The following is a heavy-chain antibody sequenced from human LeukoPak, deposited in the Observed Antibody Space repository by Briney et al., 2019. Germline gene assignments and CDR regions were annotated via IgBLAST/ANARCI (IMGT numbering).Heavy chain of an antibody. D-gene: IGHD4-11*01. CDR3: ARHGVDRLPQIDY. CDR2: IYPGDSDT. Sequence: ESLKISCKGSGYSFTSYWIGWVRQMPGKGLEWMGVIYPGDSDTRYSPSFQGQVTISADKSISTAYLQWSSLKASDTAMYYCARHGVDRLPQIDYWGQGTLVTVSS. J-gene: IGHJ4*01. CDR1: GYSFTSYW. V-gene: IGHV5-51*01.